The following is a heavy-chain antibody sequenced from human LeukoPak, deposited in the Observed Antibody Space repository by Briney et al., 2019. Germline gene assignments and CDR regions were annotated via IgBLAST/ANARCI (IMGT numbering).Heavy chain of an antibody. CDR2: IYYSGST. CDR3: ARDLGLIVGATRQAGYFDY. J-gene: IGHJ4*02. Sequence: SETLSLTCTVSGGSISSGGYYWSWIRQHPGKGLEWIGYIYYSGSTYYNPSLKSRVTISVDTSKNQFSLKLSSVTAADTAVYYCARDLGLIVGATRQAGYFDYWGQGTLVTVSS. D-gene: IGHD1-26*01. V-gene: IGHV4-31*03. CDR1: GGSISSGGYY.